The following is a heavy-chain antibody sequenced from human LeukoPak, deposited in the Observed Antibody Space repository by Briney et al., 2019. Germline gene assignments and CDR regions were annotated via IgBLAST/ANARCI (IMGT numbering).Heavy chain of an antibody. V-gene: IGHV3-48*03. CDR3: ARDPGKTSYDFLSGYYREYYLDY. J-gene: IGHJ4*02. CDR2: ISSSGSNI. D-gene: IGHD3-9*01. Sequence: GGSLRLSCAASGFTLSSYEMNWVRQAPGKGLEWVSYISSSGSNIYYADSVKGRFTISRDNAKNSLYLQMNSLRAEDTAVYYCARDPGKTSYDFLSGYYREYYLDYWGQGTLVTVSS. CDR1: GFTLSSYE.